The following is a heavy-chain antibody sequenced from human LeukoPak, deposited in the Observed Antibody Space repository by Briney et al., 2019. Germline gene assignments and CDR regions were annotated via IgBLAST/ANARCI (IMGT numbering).Heavy chain of an antibody. Sequence: GGSLRLSCAASGFTFSSYSMTWVRQAPGKGLEWVSYISSSSSTIYYADSVKDRFTISRDNAKNSLYLQMNSLRAEDTAMYYCARDEAVALFDYWGQGTLVTVSS. V-gene: IGHV3-48*01. CDR3: ARDEAVALFDY. J-gene: IGHJ4*02. D-gene: IGHD6-19*01. CDR2: ISSSSSTI. CDR1: GFTFSSYS.